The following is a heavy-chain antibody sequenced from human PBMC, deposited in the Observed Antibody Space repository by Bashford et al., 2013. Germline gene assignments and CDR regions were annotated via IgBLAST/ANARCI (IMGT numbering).Heavy chain of an antibody. CDR1: GGSFSGYY. J-gene: IGHJ4*02. CDR3: ARTRRPRYCSSTSCYLSYFDY. CDR2: INHSGST. D-gene: IGHD2-2*01. Sequence: SSETLSLTCAVYGGSFSGYYWSWIRQPPGKGLEWIGEINHSGSTNYNPSLKSRVTISVDTSKNQFSLKLSSVTAADTAVYYCARTRRPRYCSSTSCYLSYFDYWGQGTLVTVSS. V-gene: IGHV4-34*01.